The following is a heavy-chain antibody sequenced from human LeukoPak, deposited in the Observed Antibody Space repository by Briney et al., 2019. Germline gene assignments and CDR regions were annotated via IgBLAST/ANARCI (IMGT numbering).Heavy chain of an antibody. CDR3: AKEVRLAYYCGSGSSHRALDY. D-gene: IGHD3-10*01. V-gene: IGHV3-9*01. Sequence: GGSLRLSCAASGFTFDDYAMHWVRQAPGKGLEWVSGISWNSGSIGYADSVKGRFTIYRDNAKNSLYLQMNSLRAEDTALYYCAKEVRLAYYCGSGSSHRALDYWGQGTLVTVSS. CDR2: ISWNSGSI. CDR1: GFTFDDYA. J-gene: IGHJ4*02.